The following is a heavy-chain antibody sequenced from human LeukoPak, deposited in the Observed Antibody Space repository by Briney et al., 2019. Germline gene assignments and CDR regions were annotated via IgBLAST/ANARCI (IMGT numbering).Heavy chain of an antibody. Sequence: GGSLRLSCASSGFTFSNYDMLWVRQAAGKGLEWVSAISTAGDTYYQGSEQGRFPISRDNAKNSLYLQMRGLRVDDTAVYYCVRAPPATGWLVDHWGQGTLVTVSS. CDR3: VRAPPATGWLVDH. J-gene: IGHJ4*02. CDR2: ISTAGDT. D-gene: IGHD6-19*01. CDR1: GFTFSNYD. V-gene: IGHV3-13*04.